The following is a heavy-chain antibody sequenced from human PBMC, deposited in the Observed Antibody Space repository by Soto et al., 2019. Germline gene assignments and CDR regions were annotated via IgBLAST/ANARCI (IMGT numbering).Heavy chain of an antibody. D-gene: IGHD3-9*01. Sequence: QITLKESGPTLVRPTQTLTLTCAFSGFSLSTSGVGVGWIRQPPGKALEWLAVIYWDDSKHYSPSLRSRLTITKDTSNNQVVLTMTNMDPMDTGTYYCAHKGPEDWPLDYWGQGTVVTVSS. V-gene: IGHV2-5*02. CDR2: IYWDDSK. CDR1: GFSLSTSGVG. CDR3: AHKGPEDWPLDY. J-gene: IGHJ4*02.